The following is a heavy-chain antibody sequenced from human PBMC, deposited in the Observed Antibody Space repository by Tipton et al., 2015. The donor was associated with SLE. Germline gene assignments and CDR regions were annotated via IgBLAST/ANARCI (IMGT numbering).Heavy chain of an antibody. D-gene: IGHD7-27*01. CDR2: ISSSSSYT. CDR3: ARDRLTWAPFDY. V-gene: IGHV3-11*05. Sequence: SLRLSCAASGFTFSDYYMSWIRQAPGKGLEWVSYISSSSSYTNYADSVKGRFTISRDNAKNSLYLQMNSLRAEDTAVYYCARDRLTWAPFDYWGQGTLVTVSS. CDR1: GFTFSDYY. J-gene: IGHJ4*02.